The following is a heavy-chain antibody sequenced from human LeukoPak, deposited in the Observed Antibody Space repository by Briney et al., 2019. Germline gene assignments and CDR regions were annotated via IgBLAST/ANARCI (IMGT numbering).Heavy chain of an antibody. Sequence: ASVKVSCKASGYTFSDYYIHWVRQAPGQGLEWMGWINPDSGGTHYAQKFQGRVTMTRDTSITTAYMELSRLRSDDTAVYYCARDGSCYFDYWGQGTLVTVSS. CDR1: GYTFSDYY. CDR3: ARDGSCYFDY. CDR2: INPDSGGT. V-gene: IGHV1-2*02. J-gene: IGHJ4*02. D-gene: IGHD3-10*01.